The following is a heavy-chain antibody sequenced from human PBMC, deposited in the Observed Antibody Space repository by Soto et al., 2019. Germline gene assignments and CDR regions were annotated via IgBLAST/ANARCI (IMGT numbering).Heavy chain of an antibody. CDR3: AKDVEGLVLKLAFDY. CDR1: GFTFSSYA. J-gene: IGHJ4*02. V-gene: IGHV3-23*01. CDR2: ISGSGGSA. Sequence: LRLSCAASGFTFSSYAMSWARQAPGKGLEWVSAISGSGGSAYYADSVKGRFTISRDNSKNTLYLLMNSLRAEDTAVYYCAKDVEGLVLKLAFDYWGQGTLVTVSS. D-gene: IGHD6-13*01.